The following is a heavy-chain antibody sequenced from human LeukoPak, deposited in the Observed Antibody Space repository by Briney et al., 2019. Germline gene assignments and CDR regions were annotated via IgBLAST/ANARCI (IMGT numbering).Heavy chain of an antibody. CDR2: IYHSGSP. Sequence: SETLSLTCAISGYSISSASYWGWIRQPPGKGLEWIGNIYHSGSPYYNPSLKSRVTISVDTSKNQFSLKLSSVTAADTAVYYCARPISSQGYFGVVIDWGQGTLVTVSS. V-gene: IGHV4-38-2*01. J-gene: IGHJ4*02. D-gene: IGHD3-3*01. CDR1: GYSISSASY. CDR3: ARPISSQGYFGVVID.